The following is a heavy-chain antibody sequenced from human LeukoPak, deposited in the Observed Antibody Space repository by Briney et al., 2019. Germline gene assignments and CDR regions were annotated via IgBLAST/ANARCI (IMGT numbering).Heavy chain of an antibody. CDR1: GFTFSSYD. V-gene: IGHV3-30*18. D-gene: IGHD3-10*02. CDR2: ISYDGSNK. J-gene: IGHJ3*02. Sequence: GGTLRLSCAASGFTFSSYDMHWVRQAPGKGLEWVAVISYDGSNKYYADSLKGRFTISRDNSKHTLYLQMNSLRSEHTHVYFCAKAHSVLAIWGEGPMHSVPS. CDR3: AKAHSVLAI.